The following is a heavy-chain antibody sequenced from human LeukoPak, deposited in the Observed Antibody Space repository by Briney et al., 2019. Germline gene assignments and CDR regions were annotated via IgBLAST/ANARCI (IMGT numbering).Heavy chain of an antibody. CDR3: ARVRGATVTTGDHYYYYMDV. V-gene: IGHV4-59*01. CDR2: IYYTGST. D-gene: IGHD4-17*01. J-gene: IGHJ6*03. CDR1: GGSISTYY. Sequence: PSETLSLTCTVSGGSISTYYWSWIRQPPGKGLEWIGYIYYTGSTNYNPSLKSRVTISVDTSKNQFSLKLSSVTAADTAVYYCARVRGATVTTGDHYYYYMDVWGKGTTVTISS.